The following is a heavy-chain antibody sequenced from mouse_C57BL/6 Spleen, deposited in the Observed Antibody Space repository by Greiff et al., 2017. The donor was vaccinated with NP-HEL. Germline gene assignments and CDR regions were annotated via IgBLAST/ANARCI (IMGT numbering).Heavy chain of an antibody. CDR2: IYPGSGNT. D-gene: IGHD1-3*01. J-gene: IGHJ4*01. V-gene: IGHV1-76*01. CDR3: ARKKLGGTNAMDY. Sequence: VQLQESGAELVRPGASVKLSCKASGYTFTDYYINWVKQRPGQGLEWIARIYPGSGNTYYNEKFKGKATLTAEKSSSTAYMQLSSLTSEDSAVYFCARKKLGGTNAMDYWGQGTSVTVSS. CDR1: GYTFTDYY.